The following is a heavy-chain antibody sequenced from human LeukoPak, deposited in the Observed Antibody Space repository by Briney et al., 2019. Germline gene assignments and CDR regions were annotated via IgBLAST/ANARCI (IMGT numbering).Heavy chain of an antibody. V-gene: IGHV5-51*01. CDR1: GYRFTSYW. J-gene: IGHJ3*02. CDR2: IYPGDSYT. CDR3: ARSGGNYYSI. D-gene: IGHD1-26*01. Sequence: GESLKISGKGSGYRFTSYWIGWVRQMPGKGLELMGIIYPGDSYTIYSPSFQGQVTISADKSTSTANLQWSRLKASDTAMYYCARSGGNYYSIWGQGTMVTVSS.